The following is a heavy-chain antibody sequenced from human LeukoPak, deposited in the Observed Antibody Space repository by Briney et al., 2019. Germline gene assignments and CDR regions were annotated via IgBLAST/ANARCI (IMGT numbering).Heavy chain of an antibody. J-gene: IGHJ3*02. CDR3: ATLSGYSYGFGARRAFDI. Sequence: PSETLSLTCTVSGGSISSYYWSWIRQPAGKGLEWIGRIYTSGSTNYNPSLKSRVTMSVDTSKNQFSLKLSSVTAADTAVYYCATLSGYSYGFGARRAFDIWGQGTMVTVSS. CDR1: GGSISSYY. CDR2: IYTSGST. V-gene: IGHV4-4*07. D-gene: IGHD5-18*01.